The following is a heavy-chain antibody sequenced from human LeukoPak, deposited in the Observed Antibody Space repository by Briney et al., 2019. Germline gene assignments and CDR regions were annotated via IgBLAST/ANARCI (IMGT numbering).Heavy chain of an antibody. Sequence: PGGSLRLSCAASGFTFDDYGMHWVRQAPGKGLEWVSLISGDGSSTYSADSVKGRFTVSRDNSENSLYLQMNSLRTEDTALYYCAKDEPTTPIFYWGQGNLVIVSS. CDR2: ISGDGSST. CDR1: GFTFDDYG. D-gene: IGHD5-12*01. J-gene: IGHJ4*02. V-gene: IGHV3-43*02. CDR3: AKDEPTTPIFY.